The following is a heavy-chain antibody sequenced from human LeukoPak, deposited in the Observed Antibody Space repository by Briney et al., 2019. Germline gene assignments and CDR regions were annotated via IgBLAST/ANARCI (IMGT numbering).Heavy chain of an antibody. J-gene: IGHJ6*03. CDR3: ATSGGFVLPNAITGNWYMDV. CDR2: ITSAGGYT. V-gene: IGHV3-21*01. CDR1: GFTFSDYS. Sequence: GGSLTLSCGASGFTFSDYSMNWVRQAPGKGLAWVASITSAGGYTYYADSVKGRFTISRDNAQNSLFLQMNSLRAEDTAVYFCATSGGFVLPNAITGNWYMDVWGRGTSVTVSS. D-gene: IGHD2-2*01.